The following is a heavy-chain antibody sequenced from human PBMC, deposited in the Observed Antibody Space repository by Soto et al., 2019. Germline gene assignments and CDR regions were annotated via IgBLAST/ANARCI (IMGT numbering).Heavy chain of an antibody. J-gene: IGHJ4*02. CDR1: GGSISSGGYY. CDR3: ARSGYSYGPNPLPY. D-gene: IGHD5-18*01. Sequence: QVQLQESGPGLVKPSQTLSLTCTVSGGSISSGGYYWSWIRQHPGKGLEWIGYIYYSGSTYYNPSLKSRVTIXVXTXXNQFSLKLSSVTAADTAVYYCARSGYSYGPNPLPYWGQGTLVTVSS. CDR2: IYYSGST. V-gene: IGHV4-31*03.